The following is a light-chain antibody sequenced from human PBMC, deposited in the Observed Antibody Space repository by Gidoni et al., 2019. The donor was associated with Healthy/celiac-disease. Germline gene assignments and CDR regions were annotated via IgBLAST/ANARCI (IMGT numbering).Light chain of an antibody. CDR3: QQYNNWPWT. Sequence: EIVMTQSPDTLSVSPGDRATRTCRSSQSVSSTLAWYQRKPGQAPRLLICGATTRATVIPARFSGSGSGTEFTLTISSLQSEDFAVYYCQQYNNWPWTFGQGTKVEIK. J-gene: IGKJ1*01. CDR2: GAT. V-gene: IGKV3-15*01. CDR1: QSVSST.